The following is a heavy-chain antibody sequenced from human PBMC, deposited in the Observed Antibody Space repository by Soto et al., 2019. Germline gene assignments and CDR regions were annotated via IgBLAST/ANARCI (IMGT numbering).Heavy chain of an antibody. Sequence: SETLSLTCTVSGGSISSSSYYWSWIRQPPGKGLEWIGSIYYSGSTYYNPSLKSRVTISVDTSKNQFSLKLSSVTAADTAVYYCATYPPIAVAGTGDIWGQGTMVTVSS. D-gene: IGHD6-19*01. V-gene: IGHV4-39*01. CDR2: IYYSGST. J-gene: IGHJ3*02. CDR1: GGSISSSSYY. CDR3: ATYPPIAVAGTGDI.